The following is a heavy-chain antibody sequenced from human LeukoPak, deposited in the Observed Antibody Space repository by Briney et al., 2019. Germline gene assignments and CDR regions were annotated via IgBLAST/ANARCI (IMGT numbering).Heavy chain of an antibody. CDR1: GFTFSSYW. V-gene: IGHV3-30*18. CDR2: ISYDGSNK. CDR3: AKGSVDSSGYSVDY. D-gene: IGHD3-22*01. Sequence: PGGSLRLSCAASGFTFSSYWMSWVRQAPGKGLEWVAVISYDGSNKYYADSVKGRFTISRDNSKNTLYLQMNSLRAEDTAVYYCAKGSVDSSGYSVDYWGQGTLVTVSS. J-gene: IGHJ4*02.